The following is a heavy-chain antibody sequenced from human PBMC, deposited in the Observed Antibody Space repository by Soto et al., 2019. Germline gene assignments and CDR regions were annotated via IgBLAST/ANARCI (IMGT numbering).Heavy chain of an antibody. V-gene: IGHV3-7*05. J-gene: IGHJ5*02. CDR2: IKEDGSEK. CDR3: ARDFGGP. CDR1: GFTFSSPS. Sequence: PGGSLRLSCAASGFTFSSPSMNWVRQAPGKGLEWVGNIKEDGSEKFYVDSVKGRFTISRDNAKNSLYLDMNSLRVEDTAIYFCARDFGGPWGQGTLVTVSS. D-gene: IGHD1-26*01.